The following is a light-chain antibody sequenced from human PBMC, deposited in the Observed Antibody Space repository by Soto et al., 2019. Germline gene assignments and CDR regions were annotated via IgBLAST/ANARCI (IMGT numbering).Light chain of an antibody. CDR1: KSDIGVYDF. CDR2: EVV. V-gene: IGLV2-8*01. J-gene: IGLJ3*02. CDR3: QSFDSSLSSWV. Sequence: QSALTQPPSASGSPGQSVTISCTGTKSDIGVYDFVSWYQHHPGKAPRLIIYEVVQRPSGVPDRFSGSKSGNTASLTVSGLQAADEADYYCQSFDSSLSSWVFGGGTKLTVL.